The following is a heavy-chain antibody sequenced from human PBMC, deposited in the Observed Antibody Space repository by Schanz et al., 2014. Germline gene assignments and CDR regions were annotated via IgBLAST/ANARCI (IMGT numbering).Heavy chain of an antibody. Sequence: EAQLVESGGGLVQPGGSLRLSCAVSGFTVSSNHMSWVRQAPGKGLEWVSGISGSGGSTYYADSVKGRFTISRDNSKNTLYLQMNSLRAEDTAVYYCARANYRRKINFDYWGRGTLVTVSS. D-gene: IGHD3-10*01. CDR2: ISGSGGST. CDR3: ARANYRRKINFDY. CDR1: GFTVSSNH. J-gene: IGHJ4*02. V-gene: IGHV3-23*04.